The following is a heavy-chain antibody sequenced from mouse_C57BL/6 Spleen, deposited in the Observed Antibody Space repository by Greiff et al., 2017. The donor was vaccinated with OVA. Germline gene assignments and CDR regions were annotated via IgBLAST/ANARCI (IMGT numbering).Heavy chain of an antibody. V-gene: IGHV1-62-2*01. Sequence: VQLKESGAELVKPGASVKLSCKASGYTFTEYTIHWVKQRSGQGLEWIGWFYPGSGSIKYNEKFKDKATLTADKSSSTVYMELSRLTSEDSAVYFCARHEDDYYSNYGWFAYWGQGTLVTVSA. CDR1: GYTFTEYT. J-gene: IGHJ3*01. CDR2: FYPGSGSI. CDR3: ARHEDDYYSNYGWFAY. D-gene: IGHD2-5*01.